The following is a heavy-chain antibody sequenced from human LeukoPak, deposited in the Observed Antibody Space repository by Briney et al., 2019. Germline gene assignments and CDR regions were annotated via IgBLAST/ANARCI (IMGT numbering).Heavy chain of an antibody. D-gene: IGHD5-18*01. CDR1: GGSFSSYA. CDR3: ARDRHLLDTAMVEFDY. CDR2: IIPILGIA. Sequence: ASVKVSCKASGGSFSSYAISWVRQAPGRGLEWMGRIIPILGIANYAQKFQGRVTITADKSTSTAYMELSSLRSEDTAVYYCARDRHLLDTAMVEFDYWGQGTLVTVSS. J-gene: IGHJ4*02. V-gene: IGHV1-69*04.